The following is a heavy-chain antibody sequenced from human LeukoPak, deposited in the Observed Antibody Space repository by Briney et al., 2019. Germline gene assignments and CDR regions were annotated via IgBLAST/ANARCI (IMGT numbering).Heavy chain of an antibody. V-gene: IGHV1-2*02. CDR1: GYTFTGYY. D-gene: IGHD6-19*01. Sequence: ASVKVSCKXSGYTFTGYYMHWVRQAPGQGLEWMGWINPNSGGTNYAQKFQGRVTMTRDTSISAAYMELSRLRSDDTAVYYCASAGIAVAGSLLWFVYWGQGTLVTVSS. J-gene: IGHJ4*02. CDR2: INPNSGGT. CDR3: ASAGIAVAGSLLWFVY.